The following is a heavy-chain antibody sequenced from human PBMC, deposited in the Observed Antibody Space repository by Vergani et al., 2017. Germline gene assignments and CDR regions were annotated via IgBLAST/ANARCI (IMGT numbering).Heavy chain of an antibody. CDR1: GYSFTSYW. J-gene: IGHJ6*02. CDR2: IYPGDSDT. V-gene: IGHV5-51*01. CDR3: ARHQIPGSGYYYYYGMDV. D-gene: IGHD6-19*01. Sequence: EVQLVQSGAEVKKPGESLKISCKGSGYSFTSYWIGWVRQMPGKGLEWMGIIYPGDSDTRYSPSFQGQVTISADKSISTAYLQWSSLKASDTAIYYCARHQIPGSGYYYYYGMDVWGQGTTVTVSS.